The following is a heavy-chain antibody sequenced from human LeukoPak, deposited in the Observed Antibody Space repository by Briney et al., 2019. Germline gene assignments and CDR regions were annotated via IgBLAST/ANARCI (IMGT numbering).Heavy chain of an antibody. Sequence: SETMSLTCAVYGGSFSGYYWSWIRQPPGKGLEWIGEINHSGSTNYNPSLKSRVTISVDTSKNQFSLKLSSVTAADTAVYYCARAPGGFDYWGQGTLVTVSS. CDR2: INHSGST. D-gene: IGHD3-10*01. V-gene: IGHV4-34*01. J-gene: IGHJ4*02. CDR1: GGSFSGYY. CDR3: ARAPGGFDY.